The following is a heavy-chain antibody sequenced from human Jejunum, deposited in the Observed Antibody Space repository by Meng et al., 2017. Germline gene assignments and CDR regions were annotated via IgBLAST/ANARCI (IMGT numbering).Heavy chain of an antibody. D-gene: IGHD1-26*01. V-gene: IGHV1-2*02. Sequence: ASVNVSCKASGYTFTDYYLHWVRQAPGQGLEWMGWIVPNSGGTNYAQKFQGRVTMTRDTSISTAYMELTSLTSDDTAVYFCARTWDQDSGSYFGYWGQGALVTVSS. CDR3: ARTWDQDSGSYFGY. J-gene: IGHJ4*02. CDR1: GYTFTDYY. CDR2: IVPNSGGT.